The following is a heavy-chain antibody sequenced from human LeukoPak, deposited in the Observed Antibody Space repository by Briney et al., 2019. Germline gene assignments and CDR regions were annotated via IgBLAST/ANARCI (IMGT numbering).Heavy chain of an antibody. Sequence: SETLSLTCTVSGGSISSSSYYWGWIRQPPGKGLEWIGSIYYSGSTYYNPSPKSRVTISVDTSKNQFSLKLSSVTAADTAVYYCARRGPTVTISRAVFDYWGQGTLVTVSS. CDR1: GGSISSSSYY. J-gene: IGHJ4*02. CDR3: ARRGPTVTISRAVFDY. CDR2: IYYSGST. D-gene: IGHD4-17*01. V-gene: IGHV4-39*01.